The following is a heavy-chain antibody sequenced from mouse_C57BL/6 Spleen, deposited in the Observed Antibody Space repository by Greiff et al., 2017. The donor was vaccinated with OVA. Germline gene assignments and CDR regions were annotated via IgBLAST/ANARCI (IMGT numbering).Heavy chain of an antibody. V-gene: IGHV5-17*01. CDR3: ARSSTAQAAWFAY. D-gene: IGHD3-2*02. J-gene: IGHJ3*01. CDR1: GFTFSDYG. Sequence: EVHLVESGGGLVKPGGSLKLSCAASGFTFSDYGMHWVRQAPEKGLEWVAYISSGSSTIYYADTVKGRFTISRDNAKNTLFLQMTSLRSEDTAMYYCARSSTAQAAWFAYWGQGTLVTVSA. CDR2: ISSGSSTI.